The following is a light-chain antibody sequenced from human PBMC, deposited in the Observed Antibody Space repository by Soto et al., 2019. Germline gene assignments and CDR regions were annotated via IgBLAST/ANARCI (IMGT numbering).Light chain of an antibody. Sequence: EIVLTQSPGTLSLSPGERATLSCRASQSVSSSYLAWYQQKPGQAPRLLIYGASSRATGIPDRFSGSGSGTDFTLTIRRLEREGVVVDKCHLDGRSISTFGEGTRLEIK. CDR2: GAS. J-gene: IGKJ5*01. CDR3: HLDGRSIST. CDR1: QSVSSSY. V-gene: IGKV3-20*01.